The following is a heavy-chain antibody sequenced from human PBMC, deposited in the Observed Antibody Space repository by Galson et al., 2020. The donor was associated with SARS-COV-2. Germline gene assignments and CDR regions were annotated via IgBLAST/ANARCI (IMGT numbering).Heavy chain of an antibody. CDR3: ARLTEVPAAMTSYYYGMDV. Sequence: SGPTLVQPTQPLTLTCTFSGFSLSTSGMCVSWIRQPPGKALEWPALIGWDDDKYYSTSLKTRLTISKDTSKNQVVLTMTNMDPVDTATYYCARLTEVPAAMTSYYYGMDVWGQGTTVTVSS. CDR2: IGWDDDK. D-gene: IGHD2-2*01. V-gene: IGHV2-70*01. J-gene: IGHJ6*02. CDR1: GFSLSTSGMC.